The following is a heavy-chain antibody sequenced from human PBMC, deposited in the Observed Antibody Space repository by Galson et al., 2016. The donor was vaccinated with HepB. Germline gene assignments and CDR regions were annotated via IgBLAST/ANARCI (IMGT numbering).Heavy chain of an antibody. CDR3: AKDRKTSKSIRRGDFDS. Sequence: SLRLSCAASGFTFGSSAMSWVRQAPGKGLEWVSIISGTGGTTYYADSVKGRFTISRDNSNNTLYLQMDSLRAEDTAVYYCAKDRKTSKSIRRGDFDSWGQGTLVAVSS. J-gene: IGHJ4*02. CDR2: ISGTGGTT. D-gene: IGHD3-10*01. V-gene: IGHV3-23*01. CDR1: GFTFGSSA.